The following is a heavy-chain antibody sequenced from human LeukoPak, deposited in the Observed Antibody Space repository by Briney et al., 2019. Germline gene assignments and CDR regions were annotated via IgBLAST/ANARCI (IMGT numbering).Heavy chain of an antibody. CDR2: INSNSGAT. V-gene: IGHV1-2*02. CDR1: GYTFTGYY. Sequence: ASVKVSCKASGYTFTGYYMHWVRQAPGQGLEWMGWINSNSGATNYAQRFQGRVSMDASFDTAYMELSRLTSDDTAVYYCATSSTVTHTRDPWGQGTLVTVSS. J-gene: IGHJ5*02. D-gene: IGHD1-1*01. CDR3: ATSSTVTHTRDP.